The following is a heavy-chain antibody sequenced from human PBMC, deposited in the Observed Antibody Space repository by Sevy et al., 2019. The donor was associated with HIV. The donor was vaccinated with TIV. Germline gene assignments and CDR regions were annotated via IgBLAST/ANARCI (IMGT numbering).Heavy chain of an antibody. CDR3: AREVEMATTYFDY. V-gene: IGHV3-7*01. Sequence: GGSLRLSCAASGFAFSNYYAMYWVRQAPGKGLEWVANIKQDGSEKYYVDSVKGRFTISRDNAKNSLYLQMNSLRAEDTAVYYCAREVEMATTYFDYWGQGTLVTVSS. J-gene: IGHJ4*02. D-gene: IGHD5-12*01. CDR2: IKQDGSEK. CDR1: GFAFSNYY.